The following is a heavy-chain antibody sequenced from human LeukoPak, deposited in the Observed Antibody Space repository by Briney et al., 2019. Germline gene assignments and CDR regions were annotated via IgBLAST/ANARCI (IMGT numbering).Heavy chain of an antibody. Sequence: ASVTVSCKASGYTFTSCYMHWVRQAPGQGLEWMGIINPSGGSTSYAQKFQGRVTMTRDTSTSTVYMELSSLRSEDTAVYYCARDSSSSSWYPYDWFDPWGQGTLVTVSS. CDR3: ARDSSSSSWYPYDWFDP. CDR2: INPSGGST. CDR1: GYTFTSCY. V-gene: IGHV1-46*01. J-gene: IGHJ5*02. D-gene: IGHD6-13*01.